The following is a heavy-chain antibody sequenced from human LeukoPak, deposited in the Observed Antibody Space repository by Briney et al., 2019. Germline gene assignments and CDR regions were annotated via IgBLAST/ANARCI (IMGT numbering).Heavy chain of an antibody. D-gene: IGHD3-16*02. CDR1: GGSISSYY. CDR3: ARVVIDPYWYFDL. Sequence: SETLSLTCTVSGGSISSYYWSWIRQPPGKGLEWIGYIYYSGSTNYNPSLKSRVTISVDTSKNQFSLKLSSVTAADTAVYYCARVVIDPYWYFDLWGRGTLVTVSS. V-gene: IGHV4-59*01. J-gene: IGHJ2*01. CDR2: IYYSGST.